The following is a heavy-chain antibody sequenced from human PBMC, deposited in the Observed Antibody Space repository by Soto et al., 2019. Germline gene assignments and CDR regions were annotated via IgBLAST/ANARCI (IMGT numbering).Heavy chain of an antibody. CDR3: ARTVRGRMTTVTTFDYYYYYMDV. CDR2: MNPNSGNT. CDR1: GYTFTSYD. D-gene: IGHD4-4*01. Sequence: QVQLVQSGAEVKKPGASVKVSCKASGYTFTSYDINWVRQATGQGLEWMGWMNPNSGNTGYAQKFQGRVTMTRNTSISTDYMELSSLRSEDTAVYYCARTVRGRMTTVTTFDYYYYYMDVWGKGTTVTVSS. J-gene: IGHJ6*03. V-gene: IGHV1-8*01.